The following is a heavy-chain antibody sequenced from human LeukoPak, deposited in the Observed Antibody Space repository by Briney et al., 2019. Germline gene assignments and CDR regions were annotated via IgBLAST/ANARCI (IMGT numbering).Heavy chain of an antibody. CDR2: INHSGST. J-gene: IGHJ6*03. D-gene: IGHD2-15*01. V-gene: IGHV4-34*01. CDR3: ARVRPTYYCSGGSCLLYYYYYMDV. Sequence: PSETLSLTCAVYGGSFSGYYWSWIRQPPGKGLEWIGEINHSGSTNYNPSLKSRVTISVDTSKNQFSLKLSSVTAADTAVYYCARVRPTYYCSGGSCLLYYYYYMDVWGKGTTVTVSS. CDR1: GGSFSGYY.